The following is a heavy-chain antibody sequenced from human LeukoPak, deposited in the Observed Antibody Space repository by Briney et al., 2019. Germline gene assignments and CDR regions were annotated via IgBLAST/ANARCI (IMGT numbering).Heavy chain of an antibody. CDR3: ARDPGGQWVGYSYGPIDY. D-gene: IGHD5-18*01. V-gene: IGHV1-18*01. CDR1: GYTFTSYG. Sequence: AASVKVSCKASGYTFTSYGISWVRQAPGQGLEWMGWISAYNGNTNYAQKLQGRVTMTRNTSISTAYMELSSLRSEDTAVYYCARDPGGQWVGYSYGPIDYWGQGTLVTVSS. CDR2: ISAYNGNT. J-gene: IGHJ4*02.